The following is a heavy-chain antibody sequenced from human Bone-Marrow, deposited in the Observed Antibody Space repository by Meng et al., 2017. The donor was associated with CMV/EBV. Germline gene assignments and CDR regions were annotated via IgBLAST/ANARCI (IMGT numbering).Heavy chain of an antibody. J-gene: IGHJ3*02. CDR2: IYPGDSDT. CDR3: ARREGNYYDTSVFDI. Sequence: GESLKISCKGSGYSFTTYWIGWVRQMPGKGLEWMGIIYPGDSDTRYSPSFQGQVTISADKSISTAYLQWSSLKASDTAMYYCARREGNYYDTSVFDIWGQGTMVTVSS. V-gene: IGHV5-51*01. D-gene: IGHD3-22*01. CDR1: GYSFTTYW.